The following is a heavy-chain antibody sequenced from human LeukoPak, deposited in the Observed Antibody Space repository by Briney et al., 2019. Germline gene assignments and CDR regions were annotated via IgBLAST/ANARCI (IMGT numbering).Heavy chain of an antibody. CDR3: ARVPVWFGELLSAFDI. D-gene: IGHD3-10*01. CDR1: GGSISGYY. CDR2: INHSGST. V-gene: IGHV4-34*01. J-gene: IGHJ3*02. Sequence: SETLSLTCTVSGGSISGYYWSWIRQPPGKGLEWIGEINHSGSTNYNPSLKSRVTISVDTSKNQFSLKLSSATAADTAVYYCARVPVWFGELLSAFDIWGQGTMVTVSS.